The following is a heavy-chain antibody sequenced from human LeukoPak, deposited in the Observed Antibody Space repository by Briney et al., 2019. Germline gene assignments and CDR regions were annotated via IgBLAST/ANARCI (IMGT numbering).Heavy chain of an antibody. CDR1: GFTFNSYA. CDR2: ISSSSSYI. J-gene: IGHJ4*02. Sequence: GGSLRLSCAASGFTFNSYAMTWVRQAPGKGLEWVSSISSSSSYIYYADSVKGRFTISRDNAKNSLYLQMNSLRAEDTAVYYCARDLFPRQDCSSTSCYYWGQGTLVTVSS. D-gene: IGHD2-2*01. V-gene: IGHV3-21*01. CDR3: ARDLFPRQDCSSTSCYY.